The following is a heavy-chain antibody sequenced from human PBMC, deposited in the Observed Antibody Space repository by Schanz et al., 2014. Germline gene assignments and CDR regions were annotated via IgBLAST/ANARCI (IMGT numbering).Heavy chain of an antibody. J-gene: IGHJ4*02. CDR2: ISFDGRNT. D-gene: IGHD6-13*01. CDR1: GITLSGYG. CDR3: AKEKEEVAADGSFFDY. V-gene: IGHV3-30*18. Sequence: QVQLVESGGGVVQPGRSLRLSCAASGITLSGYGLHWVRQAPGKGLEWVGFISFDGRNTGYAHSVKGRFTISRDNSKNTVNLQMNSLRAEDTAVYYCAKEKEEVAADGSFFDYWGQGTLVTASS.